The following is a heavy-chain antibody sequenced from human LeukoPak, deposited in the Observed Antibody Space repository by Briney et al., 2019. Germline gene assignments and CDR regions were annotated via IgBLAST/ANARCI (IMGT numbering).Heavy chain of an antibody. CDR2: ISYDGSNK. D-gene: IGHD4-23*01. J-gene: IGHJ5*02. V-gene: IGHV3-30*04. CDR3: DRWPPKT. CDR1: GFTFSSYA. Sequence: GGSLRLSCAASGFTFSSYAMHWVRQAPGKGLEWVAVISYDGSNKYYADSVKGRFTISRDNAKNTLYLQMNSLRAEDTAVYYCDRWPPKTWGQGTLATVSS.